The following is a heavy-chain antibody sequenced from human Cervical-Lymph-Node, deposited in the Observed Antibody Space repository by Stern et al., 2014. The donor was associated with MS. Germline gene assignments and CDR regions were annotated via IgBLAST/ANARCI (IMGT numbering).Heavy chain of an antibody. J-gene: IGHJ4*02. D-gene: IGHD1-14*01. Sequence: QVQLVESGGGVVQPGRSLRLSCAASGFNFRTYAMHWVRQAPGKGLEWVAVISSDGHSNHSADSAKGRLTISRDNSENTLYLQMSRLRVEDTAVYYCARDNHGVPFDYWGQGTLVTVSS. V-gene: IGHV3-30-3*01. CDR3: ARDNHGVPFDY. CDR2: ISSDGHSN. CDR1: GFNFRTYA.